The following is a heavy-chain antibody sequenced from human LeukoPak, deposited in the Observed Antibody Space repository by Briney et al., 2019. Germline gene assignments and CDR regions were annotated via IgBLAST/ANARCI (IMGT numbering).Heavy chain of an antibody. CDR3: ATSAAAAGSD. Sequence: PGGSLRLSCPASGFIFSNYWMSWVRQAPGKGLEWVANINQDGSAKYYVDSVKGRFTISRDNAQNSLYLQVNSLRAEDTAVYYCATSAAAAGSDWGQGTLVTVSS. CDR2: INQDGSAK. CDR1: GFIFSNYW. V-gene: IGHV3-7*03. D-gene: IGHD6-13*01. J-gene: IGHJ4*02.